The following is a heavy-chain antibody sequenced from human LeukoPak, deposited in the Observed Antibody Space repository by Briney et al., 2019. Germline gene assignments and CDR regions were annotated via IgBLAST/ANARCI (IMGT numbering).Heavy chain of an antibody. Sequence: GGSLRLSCAASGFTFRSYGMHWVRQAPGKGLELVAFIRYDGSNKYYADSVKGRFTISRDNSKNTLYLQMNSLRAEDTAVYYCAKDQSITVIGGQEYYFDYWGQGTLVTVSS. J-gene: IGHJ4*02. CDR2: IRYDGSNK. V-gene: IGHV3-30*02. D-gene: IGHD3-22*01. CDR1: GFTFRSYG. CDR3: AKDQSITVIGGQEYYFDY.